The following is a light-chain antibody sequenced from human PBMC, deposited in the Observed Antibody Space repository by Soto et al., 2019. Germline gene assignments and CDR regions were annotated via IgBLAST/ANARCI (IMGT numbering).Light chain of an antibody. CDR2: ATS. CDR3: HNYNDAPLS. Sequence: DIQMPQSPSSLSASVGDRVTITCRASQAISNSLAWYQQKPGKVPKVLIYATSILQSGVPARFSGSGSGTDFTLTMSSLQTEDVATYYCHNYNDAPLSFGGGTKVEI. CDR1: QAISNS. V-gene: IGKV1-27*01. J-gene: IGKJ4*01.